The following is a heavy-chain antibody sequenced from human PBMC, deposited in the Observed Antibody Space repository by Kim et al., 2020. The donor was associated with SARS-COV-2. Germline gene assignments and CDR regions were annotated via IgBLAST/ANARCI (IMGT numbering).Heavy chain of an antibody. V-gene: IGHV4-4*06. J-gene: IGHJ5*02. Sequence: TNYTPSFESRVTMSIDISKNHFSLTLISVTAADTAVYYCAREAATNTWFDPWGQGTLVTVSS. D-gene: IGHD4-4*01. CDR3: AREAATNTWFDP. CDR2: T.